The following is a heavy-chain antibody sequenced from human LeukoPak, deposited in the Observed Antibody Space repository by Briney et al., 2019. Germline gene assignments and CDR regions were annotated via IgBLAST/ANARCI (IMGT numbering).Heavy chain of an antibody. Sequence: GGSLRLSCIASGFAFSRDNMNWVRQAPGKGLEWVAHICETIYYADSVQGRFTISRDNAKNSLYLQMSNLRVDDTAMYYCVREVGRPKTFYFDSWGRGTPVTVSS. J-gene: IGHJ4*02. CDR3: VREVGRPKTFYFDS. CDR1: GFAFSRDN. D-gene: IGHD3-16*01. CDR2: ICETI. V-gene: IGHV3-48*04.